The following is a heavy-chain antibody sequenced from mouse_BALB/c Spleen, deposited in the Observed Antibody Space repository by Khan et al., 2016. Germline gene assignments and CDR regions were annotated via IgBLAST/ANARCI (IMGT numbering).Heavy chain of an antibody. Sequence: VQLQQSGTVLARPGASVKMSCKASGYSFTSYWMHWVKQRPGQGLEWIGGIYPGNSDTSYNQKFKGKAKLTAVTSASTAYMEFSSLTNEDSAVYYSTRDRDWYFDVWGAGTTVTVSS. CDR2: IYPGNSDT. CDR3: TRDRDWYFDV. CDR1: GYSFTSYW. V-gene: IGHV1-5*01. J-gene: IGHJ1*01.